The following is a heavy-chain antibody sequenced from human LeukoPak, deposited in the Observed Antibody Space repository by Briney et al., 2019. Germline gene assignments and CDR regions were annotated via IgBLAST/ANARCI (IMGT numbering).Heavy chain of an antibody. CDR1: GYTFTSYG. CDR2: TSADKGNT. Sequence: ASVKVSCKASGYTFTSYGISWVRQAPGQGLEWMGWTSADKGNTKYAQKLQGRVTMTTDTSTSTAYMELRSLRSDDTALYYCARDLRVNSGYDSLILWGQGTLVTVSS. D-gene: IGHD5-12*01. J-gene: IGHJ4*02. CDR3: ARDLRVNSGYDSLIL. V-gene: IGHV1-18*01.